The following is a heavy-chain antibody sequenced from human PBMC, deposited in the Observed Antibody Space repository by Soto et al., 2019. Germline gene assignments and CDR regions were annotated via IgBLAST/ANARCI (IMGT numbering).Heavy chain of an antibody. CDR3: ARRGTYSSGWDY. V-gene: IGHV5-51*01. D-gene: IGHD6-19*01. J-gene: IGHJ4*02. CDR1: GYIFSSYW. Sequence: GESLKISCKGAGYIFSSYWSGWVRQMPGKGREWVGNTYGGDAKTRCRPLCGGKVTISTDQHMTSAYLQCSSLKASDSAMYYCARRGTYSSGWDYWGQGTLVTVSS. CDR2: TYGGDAKT.